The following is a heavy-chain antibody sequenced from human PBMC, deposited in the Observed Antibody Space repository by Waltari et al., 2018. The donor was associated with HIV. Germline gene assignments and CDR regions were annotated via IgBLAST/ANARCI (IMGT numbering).Heavy chain of an antibody. J-gene: IGHJ4*02. CDR1: GGSISANY. CDR3: ARGRSSWTIFDY. CDR2: MYYSGST. D-gene: IGHD6-13*01. V-gene: IGHV4-59*01. Sequence: QVQLQESGPGLVKPSEALSLTCTVSGGSISANYWSWIRQPPGKGLEWIGYMYYSGSTSYNPSLKSRVTISIDTSKTQFSLNLTSVTAADTAVYYCARGRSSWTIFDYWGQGTLVTVSS.